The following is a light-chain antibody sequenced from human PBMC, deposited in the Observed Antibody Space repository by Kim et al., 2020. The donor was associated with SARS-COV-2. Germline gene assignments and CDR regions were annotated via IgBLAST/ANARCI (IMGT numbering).Light chain of an antibody. CDR3: ASWDDSLSAVV. CDR2: RNN. CDR1: SSNIGSDY. V-gene: IGLV1-47*01. Sequence: QSVLTQPPSVSGTPGQGVTISCSGSSSNIGSDYVYWHQQLPGTAPKLLIYRNNQRPSGVPDRFSGSKSGTSASLAISGLRSEDEAEYYCASWDDSLSAVVFGGGTKVTVL. J-gene: IGLJ2*01.